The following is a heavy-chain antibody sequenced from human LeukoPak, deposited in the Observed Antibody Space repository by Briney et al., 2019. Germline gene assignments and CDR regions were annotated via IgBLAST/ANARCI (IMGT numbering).Heavy chain of an antibody. CDR1: GGTFSSYA. D-gene: IGHD1-26*01. CDR2: IIPIFGTA. CDR3: ARWSSVDLWFDP. Sequence: ASVKVSCKASGGTFSSYAISWVRQAPGQGLKWMGGIIPIFGTANYAQKFQGRVTITADESTSTAYMELSSLRSEDTAVYYCARWSSVDLWFDPWGQGTLVTVSS. J-gene: IGHJ5*02. V-gene: IGHV1-69*01.